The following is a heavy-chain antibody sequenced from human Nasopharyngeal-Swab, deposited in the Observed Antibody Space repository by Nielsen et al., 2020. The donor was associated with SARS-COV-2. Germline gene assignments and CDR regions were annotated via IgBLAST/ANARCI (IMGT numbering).Heavy chain of an antibody. J-gene: IGHJ5*02. CDR1: GYTFTSYA. D-gene: IGHD3-3*01. V-gene: IGHV7-4-1*02. CDR3: ARDEKSQGIFGVVISGQWWFDP. Sequence: ASVKVSCKASGYTFTSYAMNWVRQAPGQGLEWMGWINTNTGNPTYDQGFTGRFVFSLDTSVSTAYLQISSLKAEDTAVYYCARDEKSQGIFGVVISGQWWFDPWGQGTLVTVS. CDR2: INTNTGNP.